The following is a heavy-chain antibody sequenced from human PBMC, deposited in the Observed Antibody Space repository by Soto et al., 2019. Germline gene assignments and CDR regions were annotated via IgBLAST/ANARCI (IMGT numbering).Heavy chain of an antibody. D-gene: IGHD3-10*01. CDR3: ASYDYYGSGSYYQDAFDI. CDR1: GFTFSSYA. V-gene: IGHV3-30-3*01. J-gene: IGHJ3*02. CDR2: ISYDGSNK. Sequence: RGSVRLSCAASGFTFSSYAMHWVRQAPGKGLEWVAVISYDGSNKYYADSVKGRFTISRDNSKNTLYLQMNSLRAEDTAVYYCASYDYYGSGSYYQDAFDIWGQGTMVTVSS.